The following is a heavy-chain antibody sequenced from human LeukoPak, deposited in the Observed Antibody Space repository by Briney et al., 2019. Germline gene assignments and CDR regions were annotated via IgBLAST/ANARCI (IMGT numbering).Heavy chain of an antibody. J-gene: IGHJ4*02. CDR2: ISGSGGST. CDR1: GFTFSNAW. D-gene: IGHD1-26*01. CDR3: AKNPNRKVGATIGYFDY. Sequence: RSGGSLRLSCAASGFTFSNAWMSWVRQAPGKGLEWVSAISGSGGSTYYADSVKGRFTISRDNSKNTLYLQMNSLRAEDTAVYYCAKNPNRKVGATIGYFDYWGQGTLVTVSS. V-gene: IGHV3-23*01.